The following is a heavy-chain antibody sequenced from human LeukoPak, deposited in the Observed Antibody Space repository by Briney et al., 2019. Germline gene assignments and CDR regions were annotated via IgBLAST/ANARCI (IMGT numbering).Heavy chain of an antibody. CDR2: ISYDGSNK. D-gene: IGHD6-13*01. Sequence: GGSLRLSCAASGFTFSSYAMHWVRQAPGKGLEWVAVISYDGSNKYYADSVKGRFTISRDNSKNTLYLQMNSLRAEDTAVYYCARAKGAAAGTAFDYWGQGTLVTVSS. V-gene: IGHV3-30*04. CDR3: ARAKGAAAGTAFDY. CDR1: GFTFSSYA. J-gene: IGHJ4*02.